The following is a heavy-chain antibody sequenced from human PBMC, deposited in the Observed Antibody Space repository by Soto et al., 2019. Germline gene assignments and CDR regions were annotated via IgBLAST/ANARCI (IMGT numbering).Heavy chain of an antibody. V-gene: IGHV3-48*01. J-gene: IGHJ5*02. D-gene: IGHD2-21*01. CDR2: ISSSSSTI. CDR1: GFTFSSYS. Sequence: PGGSLRLSCAASGFTFSSYSMNWVRQAPGKGLEWVSYISSSSSTIYYADSVKGRFTISRDNAKNSLYLQMNSLRAEDTAVYYCACGRHSRHQEIDPWGQGTLVTVS. CDR3: ACGRHSRHQEIDP.